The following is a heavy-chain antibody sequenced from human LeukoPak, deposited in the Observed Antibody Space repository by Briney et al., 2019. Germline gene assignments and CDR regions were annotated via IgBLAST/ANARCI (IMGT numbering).Heavy chain of an antibody. J-gene: IGHJ4*02. V-gene: IGHV3-53*01. CDR3: ARDSSSFPNYFDY. CDR2: IYSDSST. CDR1: GFTVSSTY. Sequence: PGGSLRLSCAASGFTVSSTYMSWVRQAPGKGLEWVSLIYSDSSTFYADSVKGRFTISRDNSKNTLYLQMSSLRAEDTAVYYCARDSSSFPNYFDYWGQGTLVTVSS. D-gene: IGHD3-3*02.